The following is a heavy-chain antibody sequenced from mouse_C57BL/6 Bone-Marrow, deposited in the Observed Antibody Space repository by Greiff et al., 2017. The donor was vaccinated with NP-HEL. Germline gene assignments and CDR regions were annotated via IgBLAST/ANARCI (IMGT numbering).Heavy chain of an antibody. J-gene: IGHJ4*01. CDR3: ARSLDYGSSSYAMDY. CDR2: IYPGGGYT. CDR1: GYTFTNYW. V-gene: IGHV1-63*01. Sequence: VQLQQSGAELVRPGTSVKMSCTASGYTFTNYWIGWAKQRPGHGLEWFGDIYPGGGYTNYNEKFKGQATLTADKSSSTVYMQFSSLTSEDSAIYYCARSLDYGSSSYAMDYWGQGTSVTVSS. D-gene: IGHD1-1*01.